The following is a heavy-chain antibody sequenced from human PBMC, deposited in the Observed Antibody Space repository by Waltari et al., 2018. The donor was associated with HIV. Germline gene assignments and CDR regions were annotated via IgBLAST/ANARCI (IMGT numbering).Heavy chain of an antibody. CDR1: GFSLSNARMG. D-gene: IGHD2-15*01. CDR2: IFSNDEK. CDR3: STCSGGSCYPTPPYYGMEV. V-gene: IGHV2-26*01. Sequence: QVTLKESGPVLVKPTETLTLTCTVSGFSLSNARMGVSWIRQPPGKALEWLAHIFSNDEKSYSTSLKSRLTISKDTSKSQVVLTMTNMDPVDTATYYCSTCSGGSCYPTPPYYGMEVWGQGTTVTVSS. J-gene: IGHJ6*02.